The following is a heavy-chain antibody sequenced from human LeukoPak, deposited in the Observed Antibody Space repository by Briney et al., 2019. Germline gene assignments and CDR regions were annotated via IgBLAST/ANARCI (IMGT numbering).Heavy chain of an antibody. CDR1: GFTFSSYG. J-gene: IGHJ1*01. CDR2: ISYDGSKK. Sequence: PGGSLRLPCAASGFTFSSYGMHWVRQAPGKGLEWVAVISYDGSKKYYADSVKGRFTISRDNSKDTLYLQMNSLRVEDTAVYYCAKALGGPYCSGGSCYSAEYFQHWGQGTLVTVSS. CDR3: AKALGGPYCSGGSCYSAEYFQH. V-gene: IGHV3-30*18. D-gene: IGHD2-15*01.